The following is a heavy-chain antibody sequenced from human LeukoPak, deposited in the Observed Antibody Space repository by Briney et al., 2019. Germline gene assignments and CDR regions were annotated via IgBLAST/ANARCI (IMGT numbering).Heavy chain of an antibody. Sequence: PGGSLRLSCAASGFIFDNFALAWVRQAPGKGLEWVTLISRDGRDKQYADSVKGRFTIARDTSKNTLYLQMNSLRAEDTAVYYCAKVASGSYYDNFDYWGQGTLVTVSS. CDR2: ISRDGRDK. V-gene: IGHV3-30*04. J-gene: IGHJ4*02. CDR1: GFIFDNFA. D-gene: IGHD1-26*01. CDR3: AKVASGSYYDNFDY.